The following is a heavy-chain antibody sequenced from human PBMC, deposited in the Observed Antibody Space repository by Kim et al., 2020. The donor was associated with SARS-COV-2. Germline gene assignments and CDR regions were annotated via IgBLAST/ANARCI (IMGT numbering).Heavy chain of an antibody. Sequence: SETLSLTCTISGGSINNYYWSWIRQPPGKGLEWIGYIHYSGTTTYNPSLKSRLTISVDSSKNQLSLKLNSVTAADTAVYYCARHVSSGYDFWGQGTLVTV. CDR3: ARHVSSGYDF. J-gene: IGHJ4*02. V-gene: IGHV4-59*08. CDR1: GGSINNYY. CDR2: IHYSGTT. D-gene: IGHD3-22*01.